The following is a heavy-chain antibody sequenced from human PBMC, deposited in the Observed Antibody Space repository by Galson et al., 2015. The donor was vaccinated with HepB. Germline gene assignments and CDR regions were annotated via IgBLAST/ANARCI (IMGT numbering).Heavy chain of an antibody. D-gene: IGHD3-3*01. CDR1: GYSFTTYW. CDR2: IYPGDFDT. Sequence: SGAEVKKPGESLKISCKGSGYSFTTYWIGWVRQMPGKGLEWMGIIYPGDFDTRYSPSFQGQVTISADKSINTAYLQWSSLKASDTAIYYCARRASSYEFLDYWGQGTLVTVSS. J-gene: IGHJ4*02. CDR3: ARRASSYEFLDY. V-gene: IGHV5-51*01.